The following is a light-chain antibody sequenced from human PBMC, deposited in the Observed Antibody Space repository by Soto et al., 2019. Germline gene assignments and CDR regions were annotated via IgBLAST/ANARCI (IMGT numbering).Light chain of an antibody. CDR2: GAS. V-gene: IGKV3-15*01. Sequence: EIVMTQSPATLSVSPGERATLSCRASQNIGSTVAWSQQKPGQAPRLLFYGASTRATGIPARFSGSGSGTEFTLTIISLQSEDFAVYYCQQFHNWPPLTFGGGTKVEI. CDR3: QQFHNWPPLT. CDR1: QNIGST. J-gene: IGKJ4*01.